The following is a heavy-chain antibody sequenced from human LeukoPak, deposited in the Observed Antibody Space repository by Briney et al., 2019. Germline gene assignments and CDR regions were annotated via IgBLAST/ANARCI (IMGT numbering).Heavy chain of an antibody. CDR2: IKQDGSEK. CDR3: ARDLGPWYDFWSGYFGY. Sequence: PGGSLRLSCAASAFTFSSYWMSWVRQAPGKGLEWVANIKQDGSEKYYVDSVKGRFTISRDNAKNSLYLQMNSLRAEDTAVYYCARDLGPWYDFWSGYFGYWGQGTLVTVSS. CDR1: AFTFSSYW. V-gene: IGHV3-7*01. J-gene: IGHJ4*02. D-gene: IGHD3-3*01.